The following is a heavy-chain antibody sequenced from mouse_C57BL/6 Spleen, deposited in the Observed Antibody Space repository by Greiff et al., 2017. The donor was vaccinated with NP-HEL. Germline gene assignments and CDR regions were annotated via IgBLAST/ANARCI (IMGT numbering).Heavy chain of an antibody. CDR1: GYSITSGYY. V-gene: IGHV3-6*01. CDR3: ARGSYGPFAY. CDR2: ISYDGSN. J-gene: IGHJ3*01. Sequence: DVQLQESGPGLVKPSQSLSLTCSVTGYSITSGYYWNWIRQFPGNKLEWMGYISYDGSNNYNPSLNNRISITRDTSKNQFFLKLNSVTTEDTATYYCARGSYGPFAYWGQGTLVTVSA. D-gene: IGHD1-1*02.